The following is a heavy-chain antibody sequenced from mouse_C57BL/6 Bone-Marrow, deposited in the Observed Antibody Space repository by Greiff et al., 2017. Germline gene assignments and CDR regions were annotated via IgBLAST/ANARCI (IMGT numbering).Heavy chain of an antibody. J-gene: IGHJ2*01. Sequence: VQLKESGAELVRPGASVKLSCTASGFNIKDDYMHWVKQRPEQGLEWIGWIDPENGDTEYASKFQGKATITADTSSNTAYLQLSSLTSEDTAVYYCTTPDYPFDYWGQGTTLTVSA. CDR3: TTPDYPFDY. V-gene: IGHV14-4*01. D-gene: IGHD5-5*01. CDR1: GFNIKDDY. CDR2: IDPENGDT.